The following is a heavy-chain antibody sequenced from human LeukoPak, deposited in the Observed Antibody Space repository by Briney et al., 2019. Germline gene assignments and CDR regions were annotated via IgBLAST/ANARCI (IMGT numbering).Heavy chain of an antibody. CDR2: ISWNSGSI. CDR1: GFTFSSYW. J-gene: IGHJ3*02. D-gene: IGHD3-22*01. CDR3: AKDIYKAGWGLYDSSGYYLPPEGAFDI. V-gene: IGHV3-9*01. Sequence: GGSLRLSCAASGFTFSSYWMHWVRQAPGKGLEWVSGISWNSGSIGYADSVKGRFTISRDNAKNSLYPQMNSLRAEDTALYYCAKDIYKAGWGLYDSSGYYLPPEGAFDIWGQGAMVTVSS.